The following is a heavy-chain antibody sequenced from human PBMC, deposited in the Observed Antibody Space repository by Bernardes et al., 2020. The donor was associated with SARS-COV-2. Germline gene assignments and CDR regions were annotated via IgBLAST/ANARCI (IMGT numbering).Heavy chain of an antibody. D-gene: IGHD2-15*01. CDR2: ISSDSGSI. CDR3: ASCGGSCYTDPFDY. J-gene: IGHJ4*02. Sequence: GGSLRLSCAASGFTFSSCSMNWVRQAPGKGLEWVASISSDSGSIYYAYSVKGRFTISIDNAKSSLYLQTHSLRAEDTAVYYCASCGGSCYTDPFDYWGQGTLVTVSS. V-gene: IGHV3-21*01. CDR1: GFTFSSCS.